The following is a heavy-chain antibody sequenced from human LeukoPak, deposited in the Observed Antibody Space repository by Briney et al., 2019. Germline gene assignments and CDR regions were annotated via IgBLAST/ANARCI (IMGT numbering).Heavy chain of an antibody. CDR2: ITSSSSYI. J-gene: IGHJ4*02. V-gene: IGHV3-21*01. D-gene: IGHD6-19*01. CDR1: GFTFSSYS. CDR3: ARAQSGYSSGY. Sequence: GGSLRLSCAASGFTFSSYSMNWVRQAPGKGLEWVSSITSSSSYIYYADSVKGRFAISRDDAENSLYLQMNSLRAEDTAVYYCARAQSGYSSGYWGQGTLVTVSS.